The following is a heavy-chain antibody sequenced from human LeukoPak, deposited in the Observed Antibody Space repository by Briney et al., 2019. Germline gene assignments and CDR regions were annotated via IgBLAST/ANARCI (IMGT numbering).Heavy chain of an antibody. CDR1: GHTFTGYY. CDR3: ARGELSVSHNLMDV. CDR2: INPNSGGT. Sequence: VASVKVSCKASGHTFTGYYMHWVRQAPGQGLEWMGWINPNSGGTNYAQKFQGRVTMTRDTSISTAYMELSRLRPDDTAVYYCARGELSVSHNLMDVWGQGTTVTVSS. D-gene: IGHD1-26*01. V-gene: IGHV1-2*02. J-gene: IGHJ6*02.